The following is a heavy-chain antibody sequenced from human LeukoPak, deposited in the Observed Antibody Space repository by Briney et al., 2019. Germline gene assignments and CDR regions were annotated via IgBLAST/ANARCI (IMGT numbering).Heavy chain of an antibody. V-gene: IGHV2-5*02. CDR1: GYSLSTSGVG. CDR3: AHNNLTYSGFDY. Sequence: SGPTLVKPTQTLTLTCTLSGYSLSTSGVGVGWIRQPPGKALEWVARIYWDDDKRYSPSLKSRLTITKDISKNQVVLTMTNMDPVDTATYYCAHNNLTYSGFDYWGQGTLVTVSS. J-gene: IGHJ4*02. D-gene: IGHD5-12*01. CDR2: IYWDDDK.